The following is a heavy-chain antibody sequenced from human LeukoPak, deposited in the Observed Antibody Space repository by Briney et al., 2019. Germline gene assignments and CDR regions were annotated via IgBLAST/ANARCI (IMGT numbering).Heavy chain of an antibody. J-gene: IGHJ5*02. D-gene: IGHD3-10*01. CDR3: ARHATGSYSVPWLDP. CDR1: GGSISNHY. Sequence: PSETLSLTCTVSGGSISNHYWSWIRQPPGRALEWIGYFSDSGNTIYNPSLKSRVTILGDTSKNQFSLKLSSVTAADTAVYYCARHATGSYSVPWLDPWGQGTLVTVST. V-gene: IGHV4-59*08. CDR2: FSDSGNT.